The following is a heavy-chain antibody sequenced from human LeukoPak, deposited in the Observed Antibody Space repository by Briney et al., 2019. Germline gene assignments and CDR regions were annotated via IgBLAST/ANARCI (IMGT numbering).Heavy chain of an antibody. D-gene: IGHD5-18*01. CDR2: ISSSGSTI. V-gene: IGHV3-48*03. J-gene: IGHJ6*02. CDR3: ARDRDTAMVYYYYGMDV. Sequence: GGSLRLSCAASGFTFSSHEMNWVRQAPGKGLEWVSYISSSGSTIYYADSVKGRFTISRDNAKNSLYLQMNSLRAEDTAVYYCARDRDTAMVYYYYGMDVWGQGTTVTVSS. CDR1: GFTFSSHE.